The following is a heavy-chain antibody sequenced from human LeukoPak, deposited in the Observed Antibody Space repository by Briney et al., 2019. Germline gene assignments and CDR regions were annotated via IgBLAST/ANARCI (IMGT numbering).Heavy chain of an antibody. CDR2: IKPDGSEI. CDR3: ASLGYGTMDV. V-gene: IGHV3-7*01. J-gene: IGHJ6*02. CDR1: GFTVSTYW. D-gene: IGHD5-18*01. Sequence: GGSLRLSCAAPGFTVSTYWMSWVRQAPGRGLEGVANIKPDGSEIYYVDSVKGRFTISRDNAKHSLYVQMNSLRAEDTAVYYCASLGYGTMDVWGQGTTVTVSS.